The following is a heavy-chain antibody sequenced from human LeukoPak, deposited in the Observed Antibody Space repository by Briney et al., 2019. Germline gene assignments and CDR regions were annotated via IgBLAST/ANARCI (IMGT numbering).Heavy chain of an antibody. CDR3: ARDTTVASGMQF. D-gene: IGHD6-19*01. Sequence: SETLSLTCTVSGGSISTYSWTWVRQSPGKGLEWIGSVVTTTTNYSPALGSRVAISVHTSKNQFSLRLESVTTADTAVYYCARDTTVASGMQFWGQGTLVTVSS. CDR2: VVTTTT. CDR1: GGSISTYS. V-gene: IGHV4-4*07. J-gene: IGHJ4*02.